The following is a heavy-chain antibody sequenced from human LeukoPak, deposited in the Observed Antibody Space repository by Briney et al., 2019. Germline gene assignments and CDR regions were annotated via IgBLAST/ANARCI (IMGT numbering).Heavy chain of an antibody. CDR2: IYYSGST. CDR3: ARGGRDGYNTLDY. V-gene: IGHV4-39*07. Sequence: SETLSLTCTVSGGSISSSSYYWGWIRQPPGKGLEWIGSIYYSGSTYYNPSLKSRVTISVDTSKNQFSLKLSSVTAADTAVYYCARGGRDGYNTLDYWGQGTLVTVSS. J-gene: IGHJ4*02. D-gene: IGHD5-24*01. CDR1: GGSISSSSYY.